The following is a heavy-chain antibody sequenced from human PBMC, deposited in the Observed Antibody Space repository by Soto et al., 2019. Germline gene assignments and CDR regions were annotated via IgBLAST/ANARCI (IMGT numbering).Heavy chain of an antibody. V-gene: IGHV4-30-4*01. J-gene: IGHJ5*02. CDR2: IYYSGST. Sequence: SETLSLTCTVSGGSISSGAYYWSWIRQPPGKGLEWIGYIYYSGSTYYNPSLKSRVTISVDTSKNQFSLKLSSVTAADTAVYYCARIQVDYDFWSGYNYPNNWFDPWGQGTLVTVSS. CDR3: ARIQVDYDFWSGYNYPNNWFDP. CDR1: GGSISSGAYY. D-gene: IGHD3-3*01.